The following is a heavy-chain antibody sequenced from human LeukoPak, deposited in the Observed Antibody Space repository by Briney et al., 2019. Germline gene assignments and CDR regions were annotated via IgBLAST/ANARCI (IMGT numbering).Heavy chain of an antibody. Sequence: GGSLRLSCTASGXTFGDYAMSWVRQAPGKGLEWVGFIRSKAYGGTTEYAASVKGRFTISRDDSKSIAYLQMNSLKTEDTAVYYCTRVSQVVPASPFDYYYGMDVWGQGTTVTVSS. D-gene: IGHD2-2*01. J-gene: IGHJ6*02. CDR1: GXTFGDYA. CDR3: TRVSQVVPASPFDYYYGMDV. V-gene: IGHV3-49*04. CDR2: IRSKAYGGTT.